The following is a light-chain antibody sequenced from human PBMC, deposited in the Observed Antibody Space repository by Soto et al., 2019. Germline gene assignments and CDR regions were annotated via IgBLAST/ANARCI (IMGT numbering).Light chain of an antibody. CDR1: QGISNY. V-gene: IGKV1-27*01. CDR2: AAS. CDR3: QNYNSAPFT. Sequence: DIQMTQSPSSLSASVGDRVTITCRPSQGISNYLAWYQQKPGKVPKLLIYAASTLQSGVPSRFSGSGSGTDFTLTISSLQPEDVATYYCQNYNSAPFTFGGGTKVEIK. J-gene: IGKJ4*01.